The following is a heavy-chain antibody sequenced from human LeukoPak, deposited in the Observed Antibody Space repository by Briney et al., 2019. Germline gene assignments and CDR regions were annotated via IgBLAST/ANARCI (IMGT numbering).Heavy chain of an antibody. CDR3: ARDYYGDYRDY. D-gene: IGHD4-17*01. Sequence: GGSLLLSCAASGFTFISYWMSWVRQAPGKGLEWVANIKQDGSEKYYVDSVKGRFTISRDNTKNSLYLQMNSLRAEDTAVYYCARDYYGDYRDYWGQGTLVTVSS. V-gene: IGHV3-7*01. CDR2: IKQDGSEK. CDR1: GFTFISYW. J-gene: IGHJ4*02.